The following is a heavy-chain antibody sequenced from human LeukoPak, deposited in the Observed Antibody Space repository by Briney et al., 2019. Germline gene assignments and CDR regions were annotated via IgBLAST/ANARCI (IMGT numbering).Heavy chain of an antibody. Sequence: GGSLRLSRAASGFTFSSYAMSWVRQAPGKGLEWVSAISGSGGSTYYADSVKGRFTISRDNSKNTLYLQMNSLRAEDTAVYYCAKAPIAVAGTSNYFDYWGQGTLVTVSS. CDR2: ISGSGGST. V-gene: IGHV3-23*01. CDR1: GFTFSSYA. D-gene: IGHD6-19*01. J-gene: IGHJ4*02. CDR3: AKAPIAVAGTSNYFDY.